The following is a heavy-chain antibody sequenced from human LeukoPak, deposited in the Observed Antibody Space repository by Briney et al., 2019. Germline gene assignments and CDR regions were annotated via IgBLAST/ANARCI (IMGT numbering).Heavy chain of an antibody. CDR3: AGGWGYFDY. V-gene: IGHV3-74*01. Sequence: PGGSLRLSCAASGFTFGSYWMHWVRQAPGSGLVWVSRINSDGSSTNYADSVKGRFTISRDNAKNTLYLQMNSLRADDTAVYYCAGGWGYFDYWGQGTMVTVSS. D-gene: IGHD1-26*01. CDR1: GFTFGSYW. CDR2: INSDGSST. J-gene: IGHJ4*02.